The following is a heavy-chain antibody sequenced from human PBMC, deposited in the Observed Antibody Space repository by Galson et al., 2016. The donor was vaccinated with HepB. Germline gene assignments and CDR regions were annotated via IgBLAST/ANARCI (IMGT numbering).Heavy chain of an antibody. CDR2: IDPSDSYI. V-gene: IGHV5-10-1*01. CDR1: GYSFINYW. CDR3: SRLSFGGRGSPNLFDP. J-gene: IGHJ5*02. D-gene: IGHD2-15*01. Sequence: QSGAEVTKSGESLKISCKGSGYSFINYWISWVRQMPGKGLEWMGKIDPSDSYINYSPSFQGNVTVTADKSISTAYLQWTSLTASDTAVYYCSRLSFGGRGSPNLFDPWGQGTLVTVSS.